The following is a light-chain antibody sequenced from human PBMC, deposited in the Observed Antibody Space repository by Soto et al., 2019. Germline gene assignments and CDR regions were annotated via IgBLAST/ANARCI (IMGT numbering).Light chain of an antibody. V-gene: IGKV1-5*03. CDR3: QHYNDYSWT. CDR2: KTS. Sequence: DIHMTQSPSTLSASVGDRVTITCRASQSISSWLAWYQQKPGKAPNLLIYKTSNLESGVPSRFSGSGSGTEFTLTISSLQPDDFATYYCQHYNDYSWTFGQGTKVAIK. CDR1: QSISSW. J-gene: IGKJ1*01.